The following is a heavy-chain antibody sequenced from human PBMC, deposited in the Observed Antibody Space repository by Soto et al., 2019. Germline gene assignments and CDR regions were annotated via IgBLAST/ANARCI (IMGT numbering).Heavy chain of an antibody. Sequence: EVPLLESGGGLVQPGGSLRLSCAASGFTFSSYAMRWVRQAPVKGLEWVSAISGSGGSTYYADSVKGRFTISRDNSKNTLYLQMNRLGVADTAVFYCARRGSGSYYDYWGQGTLVTVSS. D-gene: IGHD1-26*01. V-gene: IGHV3-23*01. J-gene: IGHJ4*02. CDR3: ARRGSGSYYDY. CDR2: ISGSGGST. CDR1: GFTFSSYA.